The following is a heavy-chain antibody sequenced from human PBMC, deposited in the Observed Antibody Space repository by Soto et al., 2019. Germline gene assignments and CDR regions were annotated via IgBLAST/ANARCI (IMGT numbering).Heavy chain of an antibody. CDR2: INPDSGGT. Sequence: GASVKVSCKASGYTFTGYYMHWVRQAPGQGLEWMGWINPDSGGTNYVQNLQGRVTMTRDTSITTVYMELRRLRSDDTAVYYCARGPTTGRYYSYYYGVDVWGQGTTVTVS. CDR1: GYTFTGYY. V-gene: IGHV1-2*02. CDR3: ARGPTTGRYYSYYYGVDV. D-gene: IGHD4-4*01. J-gene: IGHJ6*02.